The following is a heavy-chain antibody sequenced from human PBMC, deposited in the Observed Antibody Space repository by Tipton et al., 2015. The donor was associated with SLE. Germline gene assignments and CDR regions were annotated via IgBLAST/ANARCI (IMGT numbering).Heavy chain of an antibody. CDR2: IYTSGST. D-gene: IGHD6-13*01. J-gene: IGHJ4*02. V-gene: IGHV4-4*07. CDR3: ARVGYSSSWYGGGFDY. CDR1: GGSISSYY. Sequence: TLSLTCTVSGGSISSYYWSWIRQPAGKGLEWIGRIYTSGSTNYNPSLKSRVTMSVDTSKNQFSLKLSSVTAADTAVYYCARVGYSSSWYGGGFDYWGQGTLVTVSS.